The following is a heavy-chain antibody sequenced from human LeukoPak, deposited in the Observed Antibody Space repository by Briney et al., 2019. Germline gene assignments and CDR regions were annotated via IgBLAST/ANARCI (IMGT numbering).Heavy chain of an antibody. CDR1: GFNFRNYD. Sequence: GGSLILSCAASGFNFRNYDMHWVRQAPGKGLEWVASIRSDANNKYYADSVKGRFTISRDNAKNTLFLQINSLRAEDTAVYYCARAYYFDTTGHDSDAFDIWGRGTMVTVSS. D-gene: IGHD3-22*01. V-gene: IGHV3-33*01. J-gene: IGHJ3*02. CDR2: IRSDANNK. CDR3: ARAYYFDTTGHDSDAFDI.